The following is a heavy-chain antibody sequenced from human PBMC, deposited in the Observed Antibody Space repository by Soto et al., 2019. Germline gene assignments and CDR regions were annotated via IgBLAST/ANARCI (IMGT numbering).Heavy chain of an antibody. V-gene: IGHV4-39*01. CDR1: GGSISSSSYY. CDR2: IYYSGST. D-gene: IGHD6-13*01. CDR3: ARRSFIAAAGTEWFDP. J-gene: IGHJ5*02. Sequence: SETLSLTCTVSGGSISSSSYYWGWIRQPPGKGLEWIGSIYYSGSTYYNPSLKSRVTISVDTSKSQFSLKLSSVTAADTAVYYCARRSFIAAAGTEWFDPWGQGTLVTVSS.